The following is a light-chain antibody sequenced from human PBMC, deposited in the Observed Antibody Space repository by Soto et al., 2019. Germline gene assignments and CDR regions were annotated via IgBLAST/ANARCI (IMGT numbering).Light chain of an antibody. V-gene: IGKV3-15*01. CDR1: QSVSSN. J-gene: IGKJ1*01. CDR2: GAS. CDR3: QQYNNWSSGT. Sequence: EIVMTQSPTTLSVSPGERATLFCRASQSVSSNLAWYQQKPGQAPRLLIYGASTRATGIPARFSGSGSGTEFTLTISSLQSEDFAVYYCQQYNNWSSGTFGRGTKVDIK.